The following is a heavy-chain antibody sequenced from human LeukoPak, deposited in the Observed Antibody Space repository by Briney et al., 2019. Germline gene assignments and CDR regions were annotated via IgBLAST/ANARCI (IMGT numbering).Heavy chain of an antibody. CDR3: ARGDGYCSSTSCYKGAQFDY. CDR2: INHSGST. D-gene: IGHD2-2*02. CDR1: GVSFSGYY. Sequence: SETLSLTCAVYGVSFSGYYWSWLRQPPGKGLEWIGEINHSGSTNYNPSPKSRVTISVDTSKNQFSLKLSSVTAADTAVYYCARGDGYCSSTSCYKGAQFDYWGQGTLVTVSS. V-gene: IGHV4-34*01. J-gene: IGHJ4*02.